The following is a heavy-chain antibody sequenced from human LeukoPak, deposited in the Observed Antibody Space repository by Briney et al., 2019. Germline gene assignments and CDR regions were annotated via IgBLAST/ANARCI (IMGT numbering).Heavy chain of an antibody. J-gene: IGHJ4*02. CDR2: INGDGSST. D-gene: IGHD2-8*01. V-gene: IGHV3-74*01. Sequence: GGSLRLSCAASGFTFTKNAMSWVRQAPGKGLVWVSRINGDGSSTSYADFVKGRLTISRDNAKDTIFLQMNNLRAEETAVYFCVREGLYCSNGVCFRAAFDYWGQGALVTVSS. CDR3: VREGLYCSNGVCFRAAFDY. CDR1: GFTFTKNA.